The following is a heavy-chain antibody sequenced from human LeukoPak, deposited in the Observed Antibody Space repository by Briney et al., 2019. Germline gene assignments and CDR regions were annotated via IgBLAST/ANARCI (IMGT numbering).Heavy chain of an antibody. V-gene: IGHV4-30-4*01. J-gene: IGHJ4*02. CDR3: ARGGYYDSSGLYY. CDR1: GGSISSGDYY. Sequence: SETLSLACTVSGGSISSGDYYWSWIRQPPGKGLEWIGYIYYSGSTYYNPSLKSRVTISVDTSKNQFSLKLSSVTAADTAVYYCARGGYYDSSGLYYRGQGTLVTVSS. CDR2: IYYSGST. D-gene: IGHD3-22*01.